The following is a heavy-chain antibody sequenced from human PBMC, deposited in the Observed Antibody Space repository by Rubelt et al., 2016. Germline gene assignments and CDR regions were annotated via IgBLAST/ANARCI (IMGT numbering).Heavy chain of an antibody. CDR3: ARGLARAAAAPRRLWFDP. CDR2: INHSGST. D-gene: IGHD6-13*01. J-gene: IGHJ5*02. V-gene: IGHV4-34*01. Sequence: QVQLQQWGAGLLKPSETLSLTCAVYGGSFSGYYWSWIRQPPGKGMEWIGEINHSGSTNYNPSLKSRVTVSVAPSKNQFSRKRGSVTAADTAVYYCARGLARAAAAPRRLWFDPWGQGTLVTVSS. CDR1: GGSFSGYY.